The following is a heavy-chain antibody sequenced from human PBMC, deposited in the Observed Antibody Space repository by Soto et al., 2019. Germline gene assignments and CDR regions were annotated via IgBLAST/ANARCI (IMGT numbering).Heavy chain of an antibody. CDR2: FDPEDGET. CDR3: ATGRGAFDI. J-gene: IGHJ3*02. CDR1: GYTFTSYD. V-gene: IGHV1-24*01. Sequence: GASVKVSCKASGYTFTSYDINWVRQAPGKGLEWMGGFDPEDGETIYAQKFQGRVTMTEDTSTDTAYMELSSLRSEDTAVYYCATGRGAFDIWGQGTMVTVSS.